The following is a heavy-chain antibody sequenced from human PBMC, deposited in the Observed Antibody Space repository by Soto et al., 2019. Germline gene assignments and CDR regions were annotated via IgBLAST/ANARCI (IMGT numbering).Heavy chain of an antibody. Sequence: PSEILSLTCAVSGYSISSGCYWGWIRQPPGKGLEWIGSIYHSGSTYNNPSLKSRVTISVDTSKNQFSLKLSSVTAADTAVYYCARVGGYGMDVWGQGTTVTVSS. D-gene: IGHD3-10*01. CDR1: GYSISSGCY. J-gene: IGHJ6*02. CDR3: ARVGGYGMDV. CDR2: IYHSGST. V-gene: IGHV4-38-2*01.